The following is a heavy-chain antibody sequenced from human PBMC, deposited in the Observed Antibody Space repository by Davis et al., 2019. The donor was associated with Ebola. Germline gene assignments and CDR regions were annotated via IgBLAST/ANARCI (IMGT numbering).Heavy chain of an antibody. CDR2: INTNTGNP. D-gene: IGHD1-7*01. J-gene: IGHJ6*02. Sequence: AASVMVSCKASGYTFTTYAMNWVRQAPRQGLEWMGWINTNTGNPTYAQGFIGRFVFSLDTSVSTAYLQISSLKAEDTAVYYCARGNSIGDVWGQGTTVTVSS. CDR3: ARGNSIGDV. V-gene: IGHV7-4-1*02. CDR1: GYTFTTYA.